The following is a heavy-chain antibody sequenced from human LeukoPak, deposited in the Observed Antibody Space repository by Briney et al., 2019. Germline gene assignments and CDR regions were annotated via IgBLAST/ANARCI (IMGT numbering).Heavy chain of an antibody. CDR2: FDPEDGET. CDR1: GYTLTELS. V-gene: IGHV1-24*01. D-gene: IGHD2-2*01. CDR3: ATARSSTSWYGGYYMDV. J-gene: IGHJ6*03. Sequence: ASVKVSCKVSGYTLTELSMHWVRQAPGKGLEWMGGFDPEDGETIYAQKFQGRVTMTEDTSTDTAYMELSSLRSEDTAVYYCATARSSTSWYGGYYMDVWGKGTTVTVSS.